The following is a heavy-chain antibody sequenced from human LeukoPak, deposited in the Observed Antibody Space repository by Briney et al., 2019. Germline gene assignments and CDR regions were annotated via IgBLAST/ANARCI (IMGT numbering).Heavy chain of an antibody. J-gene: IGHJ4*02. CDR2: ISRSFTPI. V-gene: IGHV3-48*04. CDR3: ARDGSVTSEDY. Sequence: GGSLRLSCAASGFSFSDYSMTWVRQAPGKGLEWVSYISRSFTPIYYAESVKGRFTISRDNAKNSLYLQMNSLRAEDTAVYYCARDGSVTSEDYWGQGTLVTVSS. CDR1: GFSFSDYS. D-gene: IGHD4-17*01.